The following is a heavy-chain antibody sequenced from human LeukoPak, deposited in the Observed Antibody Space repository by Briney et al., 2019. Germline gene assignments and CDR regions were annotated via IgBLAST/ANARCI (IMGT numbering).Heavy chain of an antibody. Sequence: PPETLSLTCAVYGGSFSGYYWSWIRQPPGKGLEWIGEINHSGSTNYNPSLKSRVTISVDTSKNQFSLKLSSVTAADTAVYYCARGRSYDYGGYYYYMDVWGKGTTVTVSS. V-gene: IGHV4-34*01. CDR1: GGSFSGYY. CDR2: INHSGST. D-gene: IGHD4-23*01. J-gene: IGHJ6*03. CDR3: ARGRSYDYGGYYYYMDV.